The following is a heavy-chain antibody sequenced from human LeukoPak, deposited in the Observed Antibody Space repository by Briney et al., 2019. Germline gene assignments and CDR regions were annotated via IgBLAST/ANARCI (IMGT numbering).Heavy chain of an antibody. D-gene: IGHD2-2*02. CDR2: ISYDGSNK. Sequence: GRSLRLSCAASGFTFSSYAMHWVRQAPGKGLEWVAVISYDGSNKYYADSVKGRFTISRDNSKNTLYLQMNSLRGEDTAVYYCAGASAAIAPIAGLPGDYWGQGTLVTVSS. CDR3: AGASAAIAPIAGLPGDY. CDR1: GFTFSSYA. V-gene: IGHV3-30*01. J-gene: IGHJ4*02.